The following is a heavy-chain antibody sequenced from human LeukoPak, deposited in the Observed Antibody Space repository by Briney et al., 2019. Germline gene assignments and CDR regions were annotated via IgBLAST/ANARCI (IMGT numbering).Heavy chain of an antibody. J-gene: IGHJ5*02. CDR1: GFTFSSYG. CDR2: ISYDGSNK. CDR3: AKAQGDYYYDSSGYYDWFDP. V-gene: IGHV3-30*18. Sequence: GGSLRLSCAASGFTFSSYGMNWVRQAPGKGLEWVAVISYDGSNKYYADSVKGRFTISRDNSKNTLCLQMNRLRAEDTAVYYCAKAQGDYYYDSSGYYDWFDPWGQGTLVTVSS. D-gene: IGHD3-22*01.